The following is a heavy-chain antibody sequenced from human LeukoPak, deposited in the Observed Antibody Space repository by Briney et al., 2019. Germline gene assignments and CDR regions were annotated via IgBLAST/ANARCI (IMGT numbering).Heavy chain of an antibody. CDR3: ASSSYYYYYMDV. J-gene: IGHJ6*03. CDR1: GGSFSGYY. Sequence: SETLSLTRAVYGGSFSGYYWSWIRQPPGKGLEWIGEINHSGSTNYNPSLKSRVTISVDTSKNQFSLKLSSVTAADTAVYYCASSSYYYYYMDVWGKGTTVTVSS. V-gene: IGHV4-34*01. CDR2: INHSGST.